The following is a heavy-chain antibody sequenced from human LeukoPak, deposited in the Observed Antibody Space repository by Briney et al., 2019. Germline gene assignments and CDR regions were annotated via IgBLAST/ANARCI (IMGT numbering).Heavy chain of an antibody. D-gene: IGHD3-3*01. CDR2: ISGTGGST. CDR3: ARHVWGGYFKEEYYIDY. Sequence: GGSLRLSCAASGFTFSSHAVSWVRQAPGKGLEWVSGISGTGGSTHYADSVKGRFTISRDNSKNTLYLQINSLRAEDTAVYYCARHVWGGYFKEEYYIDYWGQGTLVTVSS. J-gene: IGHJ4*02. V-gene: IGHV3-23*01. CDR1: GFTFSSHA.